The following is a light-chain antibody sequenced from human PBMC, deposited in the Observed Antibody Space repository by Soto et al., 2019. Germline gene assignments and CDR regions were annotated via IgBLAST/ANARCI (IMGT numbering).Light chain of an antibody. CDR3: QQYGNSPS. CDR1: QRVSGSS. CDR2: GAT. Sequence: VVTQSPGTLSLSPGDRATLSCRSSQRVSGSSLAWYHQKPGQARRVLFYGATTRATVAPDRFSGNGFGSYFTITISRLGDGDLGVYHCQQYGNSPSFGPGNKVEIK. J-gene: IGKJ2*01. V-gene: IGKV3-20*01.